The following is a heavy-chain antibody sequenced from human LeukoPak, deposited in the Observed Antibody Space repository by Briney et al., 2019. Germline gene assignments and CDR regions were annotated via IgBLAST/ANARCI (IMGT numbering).Heavy chain of an antibody. Sequence: PGGSLRLSCAASGFTFDDYPMHWVRQLPGKSLKWVSLISADGGTTYYADSFKGRFTISRDNSRNSLFLQMNSLRTEDTALYYCAKDYYWGQGTLVTVSS. CDR1: GFTFDDYP. V-gene: IGHV3-43*02. CDR2: ISADGGTT. CDR3: AKDYY. J-gene: IGHJ4*02.